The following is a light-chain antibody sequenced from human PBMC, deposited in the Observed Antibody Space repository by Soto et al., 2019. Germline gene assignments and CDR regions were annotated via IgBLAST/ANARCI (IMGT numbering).Light chain of an antibody. J-gene: IGKJ1*01. CDR2: GAS. V-gene: IGKV3-15*01. Sequence: ETVMTQSPATLSVSPGEGATLSCRASQSLNTNLAWYQQKLGQAPRVLIYGASTRATGIPARFSGSVSGTEFTLTISGLHSEDSGVYFCHEYNTWPWTFGQGTRVEIK. CDR3: HEYNTWPWT. CDR1: QSLNTN.